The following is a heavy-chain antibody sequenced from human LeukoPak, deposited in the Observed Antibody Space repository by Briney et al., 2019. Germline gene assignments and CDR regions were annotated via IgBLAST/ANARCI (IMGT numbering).Heavy chain of an antibody. CDR2: INHSGST. J-gene: IGHJ4*02. D-gene: IGHD3-3*01. CDR3: ARETQLEYFDY. V-gene: IGHV4-34*01. Sequence: PETLSLTCAVYGGSFSGYYWSWIRQPPGKGLEWIGEINHSGSTNYNPSLKSRVTISVDTSKNQFSLKLSSVTAADTAVYYCARETQLEYFDYWGQGTLVTVSS. CDR1: GGSFSGYY.